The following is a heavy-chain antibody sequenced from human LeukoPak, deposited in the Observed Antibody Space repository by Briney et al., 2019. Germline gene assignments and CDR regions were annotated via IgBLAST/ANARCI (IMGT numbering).Heavy chain of an antibody. V-gene: IGHV1-8*01. CDR3: ARDQSKCSSTSCYIMDV. J-gene: IGHJ6*03. CDR1: GYTFTSYD. CDR2: MNPNSGNT. D-gene: IGHD2-2*02. Sequence: GASVKVSCKASGYTFTSYDINWVRQATGQGLEWMGWMNPNSGNTGYAQKFQGRVTMTRNTSISTAYTELSRLRSDDTAVYYCARDQSKCSSTSCYIMDVWGKGTTVTVSS.